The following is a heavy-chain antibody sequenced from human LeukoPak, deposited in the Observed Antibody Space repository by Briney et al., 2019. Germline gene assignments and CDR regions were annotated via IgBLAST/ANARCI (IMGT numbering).Heavy chain of an antibody. V-gene: IGHV4-39*07. D-gene: IGHD1-26*01. Sequence: SETLSLTCTVSGGSISSSSYYWGWIRQPPGKGLEWIGSIYHSGSTYYNPSLKSRVTISVDTSKNQFSLKLSSVTAADTAVYYCARDLRFGGSYYVYYYYYMDVWGKGTTVTVSS. CDR1: GGSISSSSYY. CDR2: IYHSGST. CDR3: ARDLRFGGSYYVYYYYYMDV. J-gene: IGHJ6*03.